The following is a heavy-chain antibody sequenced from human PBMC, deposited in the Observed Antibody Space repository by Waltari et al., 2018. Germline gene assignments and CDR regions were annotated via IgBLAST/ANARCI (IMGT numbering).Heavy chain of an antibody. D-gene: IGHD6-19*01. CDR3: TRVGIAVAGDAFDI. Sequence: EVQLVESGGGLVQPGRSLRLSCTASGFTFGDYAMSWFRQAPGKGLEWVGFIRSKAYGGTTEYAASVKGRFTISRDDSKSIAYLQMNSLKTEDTAVYYCTRVGIAVAGDAFDIWGQGTMVTVSS. CDR1: GFTFGDYA. J-gene: IGHJ3*02. V-gene: IGHV3-49*03. CDR2: IRSKAYGGTT.